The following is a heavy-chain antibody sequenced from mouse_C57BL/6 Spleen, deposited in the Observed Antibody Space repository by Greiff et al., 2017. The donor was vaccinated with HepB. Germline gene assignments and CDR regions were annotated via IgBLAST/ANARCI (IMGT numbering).Heavy chain of an antibody. CDR1: GYAFSSSW. CDR2: IYPGDGDT. V-gene: IGHV1-82*01. J-gene: IGHJ4*01. Sequence: QVQLKESGPELVKPGASVKISCKASGYAFSSSWMNWVKQRPGKGLEWIGRIYPGDGDTNYNGKFKGKATLTADKSSSTAYMQLSSLTSEDSAVYFCARPPGSYAMDYWGQGTSVTVSS. CDR3: ARPPGSYAMDY.